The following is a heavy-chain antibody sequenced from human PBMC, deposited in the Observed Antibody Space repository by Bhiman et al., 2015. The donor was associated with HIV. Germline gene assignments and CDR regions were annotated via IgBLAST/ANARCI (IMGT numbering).Heavy chain of an antibody. CDR2: ISGSGSYI. Sequence: EVQLLESGGGSLRPGGSLRLSCAASGFIFGSYAMSWVRQAPGKGLEWVSAISGSGSYISYADSVKGRFTISRDNSKNTLYLQMTSLRAEDSAVYYCAKDETGATRPYFFDSWGRGAQVTVSS. CDR3: AKDETGATRPYFFDS. J-gene: IGHJ4*02. D-gene: IGHD1-26*01. V-gene: IGHV3-23*01. CDR1: GFIFGSYA.